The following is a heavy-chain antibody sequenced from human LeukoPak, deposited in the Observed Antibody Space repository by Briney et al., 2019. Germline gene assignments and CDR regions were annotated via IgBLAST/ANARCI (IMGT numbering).Heavy chain of an antibody. J-gene: IGHJ4*02. CDR3: ASTEWNYAR. Sequence: SETLSLTCTVSGGSISSYFWSWIRQPPGKGLEWIGYIYYSGSTNYNPSLKSRVTISVDTSKNQFSLTLSSVTAADTAVYYCASTEWNYARWGQGTLVTVSS. CDR2: IYYSGST. V-gene: IGHV4-59*01. D-gene: IGHD1-7*01. CDR1: GGSISSYF.